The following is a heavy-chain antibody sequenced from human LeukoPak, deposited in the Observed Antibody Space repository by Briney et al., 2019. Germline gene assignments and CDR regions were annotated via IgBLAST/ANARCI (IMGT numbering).Heavy chain of an antibody. CDR2: IYYSGST. CDR1: GGSISSSSYY. D-gene: IGHD4-23*01. V-gene: IGHV4-39*01. Sequence: PSETLSLTCTVSGGSISSSSYYWGWIRQPPGKGLEWIGSIYYSGSTYYNPSLKSRVTISVDTSKNQFSLKLSSVTAADTAVYYCAGPLGDYAGVFDPWGQGTLVTVSS. CDR3: AGPLGDYAGVFDP. J-gene: IGHJ5*02.